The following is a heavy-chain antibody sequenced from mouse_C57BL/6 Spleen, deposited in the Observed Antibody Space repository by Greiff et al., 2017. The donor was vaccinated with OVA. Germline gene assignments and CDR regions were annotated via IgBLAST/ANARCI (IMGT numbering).Heavy chain of an antibody. J-gene: IGHJ4*01. V-gene: IGHV1-7*01. D-gene: IGHD2-1*01. CDR1: GYTFTSYW. CDR2: INPSSGYT. CDR3: ATGDGNDAMDY. Sequence: VQVVESGAELAKPGASVKLSCKASGYTFTSYWMHWVKQRPGQGLEWIGYINPSSGYTKYNQKFKDKATLTADKSSSTAYMQLSSLTYEDSAVYYCATGDGNDAMDYWGQGTSVTVSS.